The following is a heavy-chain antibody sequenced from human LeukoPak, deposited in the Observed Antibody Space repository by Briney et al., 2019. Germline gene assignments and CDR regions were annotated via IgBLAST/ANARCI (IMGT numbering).Heavy chain of an antibody. CDR3: ARGDGDYYYYYYYMDV. D-gene: IGHD4-17*01. V-gene: IGHV4-34*01. J-gene: IGHJ6*03. CDR2: INHSGST. Sequence: SETLSLTCSVYGGSFSGYYWSWIRQPPGKGLEWIGEINHSGSTNYNPSLKSRVTISVDTSKNQFSLKLSSVTAADTAVYYCARGDGDYYYYYYYMDVWGKGTTVTVSS. CDR1: GGSFSGYY.